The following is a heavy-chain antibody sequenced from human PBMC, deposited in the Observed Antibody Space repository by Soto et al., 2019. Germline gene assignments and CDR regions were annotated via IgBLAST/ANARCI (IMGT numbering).Heavy chain of an antibody. CDR3: AREALRYFDWLSHYYYYGMDV. CDR1: GGSISSSNW. D-gene: IGHD3-9*01. Sequence: QVQLQESGPGLVKPSGTLSLTCAVSGGSISSSNWWSWVRQPPGKGLEWIGEIYHSGSTNYNPSLKSRVTISVDKSKNQFSLKLSSVTAADTAVYYCAREALRYFDWLSHYYYYGMDVWGQGTTVTVSS. J-gene: IGHJ6*02. V-gene: IGHV4-4*02. CDR2: IYHSGST.